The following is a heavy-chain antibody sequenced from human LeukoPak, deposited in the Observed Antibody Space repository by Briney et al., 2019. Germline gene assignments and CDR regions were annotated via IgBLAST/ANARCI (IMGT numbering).Heavy chain of an antibody. J-gene: IGHJ4*02. Sequence: GASVKVSCKASGGTFSSYAISWVRQAPGQGLEWMGGIIPIFGTANYAQKFQGRVTITADESTSTAYMELRSLRSDDTVVYYCARDPRVYSRPFDYWGQGTLVTVSS. CDR2: IIPIFGTA. V-gene: IGHV1-69*01. CDR3: ARDPRVYSRPFDY. CDR1: GGTFSSYA. D-gene: IGHD6-13*01.